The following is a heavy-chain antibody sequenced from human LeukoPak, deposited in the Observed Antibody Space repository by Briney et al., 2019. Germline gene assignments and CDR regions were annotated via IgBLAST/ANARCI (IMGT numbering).Heavy chain of an antibody. V-gene: IGHV4-61*02. J-gene: IGHJ6*03. D-gene: IGHD5-24*01. CDR1: GGSISSGSYY. CDR2: IYTSGST. CDR3: ARVLGGGYNYYYYYMDV. Sequence: PSQTLSLTCTVSGGSISSGSYYWSWIRQPAGKGLEWIGRIYTSGSTNYNPSLKSRVTISVDTSKNQFSLKLSSVTAADTAVYYCARVLGGGYNYYYYYMDVWGKGTTVIVSS.